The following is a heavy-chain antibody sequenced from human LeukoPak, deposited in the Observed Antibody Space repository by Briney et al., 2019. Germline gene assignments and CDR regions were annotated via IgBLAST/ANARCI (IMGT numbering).Heavy chain of an antibody. J-gene: IGHJ4*02. V-gene: IGHV4-59*01. D-gene: IGHD1-1*01. CDR1: GGSISSYY. CDR2: IYYSGST. CDR3: AKGFKKRLAVKWNDQ. Sequence: SETLSLTCTVSGGSISSYYWGWIRQPPGKGLEWIGYIYYSGSTNYNPSLKSRVTISVDTSKNQFSLKLSSVTAADTAVYYCAKGFKKRLAVKWNDQWGQGTLVTVSS.